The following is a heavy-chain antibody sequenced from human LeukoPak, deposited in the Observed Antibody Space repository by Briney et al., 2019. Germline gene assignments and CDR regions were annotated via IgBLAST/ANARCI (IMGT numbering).Heavy chain of an antibody. CDR3: ARAAAKKKDAFDI. D-gene: IGHD6-13*01. Sequence: ASVKVSCKASGYTFTNYYMHWVRQAPGQGLEWMGWISAYNGNTNYAQKLQGRVTMTTDTSTSTAYMELRSLRSDDTAVYYCARAAAKKKDAFDIWGQGTMVTVSS. V-gene: IGHV1-18*04. CDR2: ISAYNGNT. J-gene: IGHJ3*02. CDR1: GYTFTNYY.